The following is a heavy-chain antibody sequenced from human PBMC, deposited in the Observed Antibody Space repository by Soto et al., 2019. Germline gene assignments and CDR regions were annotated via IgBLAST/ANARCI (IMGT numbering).Heavy chain of an antibody. CDR2: ISSSSSTI. Sequence: GGSLRLSCAASGFTVSGKYMSWVRQAPGKGLEWVSYISSSSSTIYYADSVKGRFTISRDNAKNSLYLQMNSLRAEDKAVYYIAKGMYYLHYMCYFWGQGSL. J-gene: IGHJ4*02. CDR3: AKGMYYLHYMCYF. V-gene: IGHV3-48*01. CDR1: GFTVSGKY. D-gene: IGHD3-10*01.